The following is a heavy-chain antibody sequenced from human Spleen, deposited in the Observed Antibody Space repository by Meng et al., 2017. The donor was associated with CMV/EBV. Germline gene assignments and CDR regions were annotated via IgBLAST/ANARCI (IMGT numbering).Heavy chain of an antibody. V-gene: IGHV3-43*01. CDR1: GFTFCGYA. CDR3: AKETDYGDYLDY. J-gene: IGHJ4*02. D-gene: IGHD4-17*01. Sequence: VQLVEVWGSLVQTGRSLILTCAALGFTFCGYAMYWVRQAPGKGLEWVSLISWDGGSTYYADSVKGRFTISRDNSKNSLYLQMNSLRTEDTALYYCAKETDYGDYLDYWGQGTLVTVSS. CDR2: ISWDGGST.